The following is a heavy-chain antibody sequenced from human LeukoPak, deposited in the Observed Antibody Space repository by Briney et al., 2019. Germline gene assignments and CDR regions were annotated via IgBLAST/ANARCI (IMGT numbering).Heavy chain of an antibody. J-gene: IGHJ4*02. CDR1: GYSFTSYW. D-gene: IGHD2-15*01. Sequence: GESLKISCKGSGYSFTSYWIGWVRQMPGKGLEWMGIIYPGDSDTRYSPSFQGQVTISADKSISTAYLQWSSLKASVTAIYYCARRGGGSSGGFYFDYWGQGSLVTISS. CDR3: ARRGGGSSGGFYFDY. V-gene: IGHV5-51*01. CDR2: IYPGDSDT.